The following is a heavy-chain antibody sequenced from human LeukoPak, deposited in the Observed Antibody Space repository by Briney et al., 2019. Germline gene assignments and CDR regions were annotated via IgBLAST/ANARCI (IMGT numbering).Heavy chain of an antibody. D-gene: IGHD3-22*01. Sequence: SGTLSLTCAVSGGSISSSNWWSWVRQPPGKGLEWIGEIYHSGSTNYNPSLKSRVTISVDKSKNQFSLKLSSVTAADTAVYYCARAPYYDSSGYSYWYFDLWGRGTLVTVSS. J-gene: IGHJ2*01. V-gene: IGHV4-4*02. CDR2: IYHSGST. CDR3: ARAPYYDSSGYSYWYFDL. CDR1: GGSISSSNW.